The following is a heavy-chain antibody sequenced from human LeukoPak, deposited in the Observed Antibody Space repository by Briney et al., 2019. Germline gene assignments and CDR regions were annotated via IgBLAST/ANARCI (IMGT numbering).Heavy chain of an antibody. CDR1: RFTFNRYS. Sequence: GGSLRLSCAASRFTFNRYSMSWVRQAPGKGLHWVSSISASGGGTHYASSVRGRFSISRDNSKDTVFLQMNGLRAEDTAIYYCAKWDENFYYMDVWGQGTTVTVSS. V-gene: IGHV3-23*01. CDR3: AKWDENFYYMDV. J-gene: IGHJ6*03. D-gene: IGHD1-26*01. CDR2: ISASGGGT.